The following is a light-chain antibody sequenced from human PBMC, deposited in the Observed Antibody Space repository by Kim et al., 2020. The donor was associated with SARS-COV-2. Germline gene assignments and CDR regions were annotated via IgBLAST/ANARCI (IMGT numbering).Light chain of an antibody. Sequence: PGKTARITCGGNNIGSKNVHWYQQKPGQAPVLVIYYDSDRPSGIPERFSGSNSGNTATLTISRVEAGDEADYYCQVWDSSSDHPVFGGGTQLTVL. J-gene: IGLJ3*02. V-gene: IGLV3-21*04. CDR3: QVWDSSSDHPV. CDR2: YDS. CDR1: NIGSKN.